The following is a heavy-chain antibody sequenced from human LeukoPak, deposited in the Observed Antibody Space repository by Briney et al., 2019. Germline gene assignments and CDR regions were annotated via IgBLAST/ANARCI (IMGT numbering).Heavy chain of an antibody. V-gene: IGHV4-39*01. J-gene: IGHJ5*02. CDR2: IYYSGST. D-gene: IGHD6-13*01. Sequence: PAETLSLTCTVSGGSISSSSYYWGWIRQPPGQGLEWIGRIYYSGSTYYNPTLKSRVTISVDTPKNQFSVKLSSVTAADTAVYYCARAIAEAGTARGWFDPWGQGTMVTVSS. CDR1: GGSISSSSYY. CDR3: ARAIAEAGTARGWFDP.